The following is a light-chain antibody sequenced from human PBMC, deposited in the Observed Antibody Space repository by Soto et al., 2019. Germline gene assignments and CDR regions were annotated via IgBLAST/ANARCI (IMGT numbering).Light chain of an antibody. CDR1: QSVKSN. J-gene: IGKJ1*01. CDR2: DAS. V-gene: IGKV3-15*01. Sequence: EIVMTQSPATLSVPPGERVTLSCRASQSVKSNLAWYQQKPGRGPRLLIYDASTRATGIPARFSGSGSGIEFTLTISSLQSEDFAVYYCQQYNNWLRWTFGQGTKVEVK. CDR3: QQYNNWLRWT.